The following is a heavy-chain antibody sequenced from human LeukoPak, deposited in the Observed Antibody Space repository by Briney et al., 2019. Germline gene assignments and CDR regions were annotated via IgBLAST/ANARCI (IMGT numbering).Heavy chain of an antibody. D-gene: IGHD3-10*01. CDR2: IIPIFGTA. Sequence: SVKVSCKASGGTFSSYAISWVRQAPGQGLEWMGGIIPIFGTANYAQKFQGRVTITADESTSTAYMELSSLRSEDTAVYYCAVWFGELSYFDYWGQGTLVTVSS. CDR1: GGTFSSYA. V-gene: IGHV1-69*13. CDR3: AVWFGELSYFDY. J-gene: IGHJ4*02.